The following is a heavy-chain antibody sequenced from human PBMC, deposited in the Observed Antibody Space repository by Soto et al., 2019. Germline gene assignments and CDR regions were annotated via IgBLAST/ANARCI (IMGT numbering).Heavy chain of an antibody. Sequence: GGSLRLSCAASGYTSSTYWMTWARQAPGKGLEWVANSKPDGSAKNYVDPVEGRCTLSRDNAKNSVYLKMNSLRAEDTAVYYCVSNRHWGQVTVVVAST. V-gene: IGHV3-7*03. CDR1: GYTSSTYW. CDR2: SKPDGSAK. CDR3: VSNRH. J-gene: IGHJ4*02.